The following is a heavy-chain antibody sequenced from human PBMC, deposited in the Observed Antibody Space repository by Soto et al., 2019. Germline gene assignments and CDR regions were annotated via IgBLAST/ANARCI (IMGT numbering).Heavy chain of an antibody. CDR2: IYHSGST. CDR1: GGSISSGSYS. J-gene: IGHJ6*02. CDR3: ARVMVLYYGMDV. Sequence: PSXTLSLTCAVSGGSISSGSYSWSWIRQPPGKGLEWIGYIYHSGSTYYNPSLKSRVTISVDRSKNQFSLKLSSVTAADTAVYYCARVMVLYYGMDVWGQGTTVTVSS. V-gene: IGHV4-30-2*01. D-gene: IGHD3-10*01.